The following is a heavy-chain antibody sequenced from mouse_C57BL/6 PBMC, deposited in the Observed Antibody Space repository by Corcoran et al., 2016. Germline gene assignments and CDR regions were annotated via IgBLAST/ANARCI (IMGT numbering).Heavy chain of an antibody. V-gene: IGHV3-6*01. CDR2: ISYDGSN. CDR1: GYSITSGYY. D-gene: IGHD3-2*02. Sequence: DVQLQESGPGLVKPSQSLSLTCSVTGYSITSGYYWNWIRQFPGNKLEWMGYISYDGSNNYNPSLNNRISITRDTSKNQFFLKLNSVTTEDTATYYCARRQLRLWFAYWGQGTLVTVSA. J-gene: IGHJ3*01. CDR3: ARRQLRLWFAY.